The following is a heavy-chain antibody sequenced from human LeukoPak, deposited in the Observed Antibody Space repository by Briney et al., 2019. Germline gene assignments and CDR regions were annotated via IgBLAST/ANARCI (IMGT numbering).Heavy chain of an antibody. Sequence: PGGSLRLSCAASGFTFSSYWMSWVRQAPGKGLEWVANIKQDGSEKYYVDSVKGRFTISRDNAKNSLYLQMNSLRAEDTAVYYCAGVLLWFGGPIDAFDIWGQGTMVTVSS. CDR1: GFTFSSYW. CDR2: IKQDGSEK. J-gene: IGHJ3*02. D-gene: IGHD3-10*01. CDR3: AGVLLWFGGPIDAFDI. V-gene: IGHV3-7*01.